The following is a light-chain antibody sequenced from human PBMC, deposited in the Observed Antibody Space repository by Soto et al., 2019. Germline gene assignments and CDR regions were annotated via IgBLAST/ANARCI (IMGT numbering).Light chain of an antibody. J-gene: IGLJ3*02. Sequence: QSVLTQPPSASGTPGQRVTISCSGSSSNIGSNTVSWYQQLPGTAPKLLIYSSNQRPSWVPDRFSGSKSGTSASLAISGLKSEDEADYYCAAWDDSLNGQGVFGGETKLTVL. CDR2: SSN. CDR3: AAWDDSLNGQGV. V-gene: IGLV1-44*01. CDR1: SSNIGSNT.